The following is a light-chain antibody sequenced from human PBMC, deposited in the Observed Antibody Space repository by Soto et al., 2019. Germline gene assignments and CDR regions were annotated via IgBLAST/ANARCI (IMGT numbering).Light chain of an antibody. V-gene: IGKV1-39*01. CDR3: QQSHSLWT. J-gene: IGKJ1*01. Sequence: DIQLTQSPSSLSAAVGDRVTVTCRASQNITKYLNWYQQRPGTAPNLLIYDTSTLQSAVPSRFSGSGSGTDFTLTISSLQPEDFATYFCQQSHSLWTFGLGTKVEI. CDR2: DTS. CDR1: QNITKY.